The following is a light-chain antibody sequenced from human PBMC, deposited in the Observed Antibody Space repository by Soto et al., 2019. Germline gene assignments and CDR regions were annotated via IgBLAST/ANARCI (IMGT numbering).Light chain of an antibody. CDR1: QSVSGSY. CDR2: GAS. V-gene: IGKV3D-20*02. J-gene: IGKJ4*01. Sequence: EIVLTQSPGTLSLSPGERATLSCRASQSVSGSYLAWYQQKPGQAPRLLIYGASSRATGIPARFSGSGSGTDFTLTISSLEPEDFAVYYCQQRSNWPGLTFGGGTKVDIK. CDR3: QQRSNWPGLT.